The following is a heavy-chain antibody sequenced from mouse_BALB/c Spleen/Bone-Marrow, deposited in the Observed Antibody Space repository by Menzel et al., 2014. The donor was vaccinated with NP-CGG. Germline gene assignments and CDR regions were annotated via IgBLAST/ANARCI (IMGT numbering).Heavy chain of an antibody. CDR2: INPYNGGS. D-gene: IGHD2-10*02. CDR3: ARGSMGTRYDAMDY. J-gene: IGHJ4*01. CDR1: GYSFTGYT. Sequence: VQLQQSGPELVKPGTSMKISCKASGYSFTGYTMNWVKQTLGKNLEWIGLINPYNGGSSYNQKFKGKATLTVDKSSSTTYMELLSLTSEDSAVDYCARGSMGTRYDAMDYWGQGTSVTVSS. V-gene: IGHV1-31*01.